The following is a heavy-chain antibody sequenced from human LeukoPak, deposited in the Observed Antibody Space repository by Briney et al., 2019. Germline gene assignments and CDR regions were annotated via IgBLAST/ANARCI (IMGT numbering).Heavy chain of an antibody. Sequence: GRSLRLSCAASGFTFSSYAMHWVRQAPGKGLEWVAVISYDASNKYYADSVKGRFTISRDNSKNTLYLQMNSLRAEDTAVYYCARDYGSSWYYFDYWGQGTLVTVSS. J-gene: IGHJ4*02. CDR1: GFTFSSYA. CDR3: ARDYGSSWYYFDY. V-gene: IGHV3-30*04. D-gene: IGHD6-13*01. CDR2: ISYDASNK.